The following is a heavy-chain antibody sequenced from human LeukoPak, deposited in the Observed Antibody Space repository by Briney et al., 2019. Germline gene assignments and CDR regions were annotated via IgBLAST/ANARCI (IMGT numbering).Heavy chain of an antibody. Sequence: GGSLRLSCAASGFTFSSYWMHWVRQAPGKGLVWVSCINSDGSSTSYADSVKGRFTISRDNAKNTLYLQMNSLRAEDTAVYYCAREEDILTGYYLVWGQGTLVTVSS. D-gene: IGHD3-9*01. CDR2: INSDGSST. V-gene: IGHV3-74*01. CDR3: AREEDILTGYYLV. CDR1: GFTFSSYW. J-gene: IGHJ4*02.